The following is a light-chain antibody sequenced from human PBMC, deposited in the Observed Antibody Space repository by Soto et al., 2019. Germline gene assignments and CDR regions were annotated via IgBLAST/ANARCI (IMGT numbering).Light chain of an antibody. V-gene: IGLV1-51*01. CDR1: NSNIGNNF. CDR3: ATWDRSLSAVV. CDR2: DND. J-gene: IGLJ2*01. Sequence: QSVLTQPPSMSAAPGQKVTISCSGSNSNIGNNFVSWYQQLPGTAPKFLIYDNDKRHSGIPDRFSGSKSATSATLAITGLQTGDEAHYSCATWDRSLSAVVFGGGTKVTVL.